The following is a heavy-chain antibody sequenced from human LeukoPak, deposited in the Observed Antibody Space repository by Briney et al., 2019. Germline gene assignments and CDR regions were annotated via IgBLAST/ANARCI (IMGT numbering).Heavy chain of an antibody. V-gene: IGHV3-33*01. CDR2: IWYDGSNK. CDR1: GFIFSSYG. J-gene: IGHJ4*02. CDR3: ARGQEGVDY. Sequence: PGRSLRLSCAASGFIFSSYGMHWVRQAPGKGLEWVAVIWYDGSNKYYADSVKGRFTISRDNSKNTLYLQMNSLRAEDTAVYYCARGQEGVDYWGQGTLVTVSS.